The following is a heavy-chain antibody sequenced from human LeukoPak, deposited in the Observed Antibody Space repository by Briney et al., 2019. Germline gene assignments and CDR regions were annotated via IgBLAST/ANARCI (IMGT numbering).Heavy chain of an antibody. Sequence: AAVKVSCKASGYPFDNFGLTWVRQAPGQGLEWMGWISAYNGNTHYAQKFRGRLTMTTDTSTTTAYLELRSLKSDDTAVYYCARDRLGGDLTGESLYWGQGALVTVSS. V-gene: IGHV1-18*01. CDR3: ARDRLGGDLTGESLY. CDR2: ISAYNGNT. CDR1: GYPFDNFG. D-gene: IGHD4-17*01. J-gene: IGHJ4*02.